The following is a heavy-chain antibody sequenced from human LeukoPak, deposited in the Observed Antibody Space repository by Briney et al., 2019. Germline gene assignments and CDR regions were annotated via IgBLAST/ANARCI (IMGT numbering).Heavy chain of an antibody. CDR3: TTYPMMYAINY. D-gene: IGHD2-8*01. CDR1: GFTFSNAW. V-gene: IGHV3-15*01. Sequence: IPGGSLRLSCGASGFTFSNAWMSWVRQAPGKGLEWVGRIKSKTDGGTTDYAAPVKGRFTISRDDSKNTLFLQMNSLKTEDTAVYYCTTYPMMYAINYWGQGTLVTVSS. CDR2: IKSKTDGGTT. J-gene: IGHJ4*02.